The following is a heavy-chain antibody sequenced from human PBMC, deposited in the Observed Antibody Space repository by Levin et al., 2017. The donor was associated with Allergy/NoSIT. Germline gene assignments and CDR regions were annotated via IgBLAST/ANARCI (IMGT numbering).Heavy chain of an antibody. V-gene: IGHV4-34*01. D-gene: IGHD4/OR15-4a*01. J-gene: IGHJ4*02. CDR3: ARGRLWARWFDY. CDR2: INHSGST. Sequence: SETLSLTCAVYGGSFSGYYWSWIRQPPGKGLEWIGEINHSGSTNYNPSLKSRVTISVDTSKNQFSLKLSSVTAADTAVYYCARGRLWARWFDYWGQGTLVTVSS. CDR1: GGSFSGYY.